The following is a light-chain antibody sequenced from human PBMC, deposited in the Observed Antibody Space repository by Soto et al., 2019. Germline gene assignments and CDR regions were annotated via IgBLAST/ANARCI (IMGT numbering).Light chain of an antibody. V-gene: IGKV1-5*01. CDR3: QQYNLYPWT. CDR1: QSISTW. J-gene: IGKJ1*01. Sequence: DIQMTQSPSTLSTSVGDRVTITCRASQSISTWLAWYQQKPGKAPNLLIYEASTLENGVSSRFSGSGSGTEFTLTISSLQPDDIATYYCQQYNLYPWTVGQGTKVDSK. CDR2: EAS.